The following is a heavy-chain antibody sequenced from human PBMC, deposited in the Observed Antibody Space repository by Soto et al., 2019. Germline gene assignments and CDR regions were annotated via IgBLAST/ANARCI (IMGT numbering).Heavy chain of an antibody. CDR3: ARGRHYGGNSGPIDY. D-gene: IGHD4-17*01. CDR2: ISYDGSNK. V-gene: IGHV3-30-3*01. J-gene: IGHJ4*02. CDR1: GFTFSSYA. Sequence: GGSLRLSCAASGFTFSSYAMHWVRQAPGKGLEWVAVISYDGSNKYYADSVKGRLTISRDNSKNTLYLQMNSLRAEDTAVYYCARGRHYGGNSGPIDYWGQGTLVTVSS.